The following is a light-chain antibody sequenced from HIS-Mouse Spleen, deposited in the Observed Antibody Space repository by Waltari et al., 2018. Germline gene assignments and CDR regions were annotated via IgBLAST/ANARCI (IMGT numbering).Light chain of an antibody. Sequence: DIQLTQSPSFLSASVGARVTITCRASQGISSYLAWYQQKPGKAPKLLTYAASTLQSGVPSRFSGSGSGTEFTLTISSLQPEDFATYYCQQLNSYPPTFGQGTKVEIK. CDR2: AAS. CDR3: QQLNSYPPT. CDR1: QGISSY. V-gene: IGKV1-9*01. J-gene: IGKJ1*01.